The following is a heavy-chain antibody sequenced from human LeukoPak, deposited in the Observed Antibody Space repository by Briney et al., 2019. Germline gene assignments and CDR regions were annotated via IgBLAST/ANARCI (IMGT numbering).Heavy chain of an antibody. J-gene: IGHJ4*02. CDR2: IYGGGST. V-gene: IGHV3-53*01. D-gene: IGHD6-13*01. CDR3: ARRFNSNWSLDY. Sequence: PGGSLRLSCAASGFTLSNSYMSWVRQAPGRGVEWVSVIYGGGSTHYADSVKGRFPISRDNSKNTLFLQMNSLRAEDTAVYYCARRFNSNWSLDYWGQGTLVTVSS. CDR1: GFTLSNSY.